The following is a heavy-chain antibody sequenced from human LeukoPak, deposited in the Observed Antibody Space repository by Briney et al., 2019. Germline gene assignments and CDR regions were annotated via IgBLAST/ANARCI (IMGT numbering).Heavy chain of an antibody. D-gene: IGHD6-19*01. CDR1: GFTFSNYA. J-gene: IGHJ4*02. CDR2: ISYDGSNK. CDR3: TTEDTVAGTGFDY. V-gene: IGHV3-30-3*01. Sequence: GGSLRLSCAASGFTFSNYAMHWVRQAPGKGLEWVAIISYDGSNKYYADSVKGRFTISRDNSKNTLYLQMNSLRAEDTAVYYCTTEDTVAGTGFDYWGQGTLVTVSS.